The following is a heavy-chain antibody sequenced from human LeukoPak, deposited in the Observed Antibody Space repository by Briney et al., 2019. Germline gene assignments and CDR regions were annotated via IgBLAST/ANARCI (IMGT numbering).Heavy chain of an antibody. D-gene: IGHD3-10*01. CDR2: TYYRSKWYN. V-gene: IGHV6-1*01. J-gene: IGHJ3*02. Sequence: SQTLSLTCAISGDSVSNNIAAWNWIRQSPSRGLEWLGRTYYRSKWYNDYAASVKSRITINPDTSKNQFSLQVNSVTPEDTAVYYCARKRGWFAYPGAFDIWGQGTMVTVSS. CDR1: GDSVSNNIAA. CDR3: ARKRGWFAYPGAFDI.